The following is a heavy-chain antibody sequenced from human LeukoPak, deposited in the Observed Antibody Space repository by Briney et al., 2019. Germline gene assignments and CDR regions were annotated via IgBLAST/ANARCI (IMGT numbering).Heavy chain of an antibody. D-gene: IGHD2-2*01. Sequence: SETLSLTCTVSGGSISSYYWSWIRQPPGKGLEWIGYIYYSGSTNYNPSLKSRVTISVDTSKNQFSLKLSSVTAADTAVYYCARDRGVVPARYYYGMDVWGQGTTVTVSS. J-gene: IGHJ6*02. V-gene: IGHV4-59*01. CDR1: GGSISSYY. CDR3: ARDRGVVPARYYYGMDV. CDR2: IYYSGST.